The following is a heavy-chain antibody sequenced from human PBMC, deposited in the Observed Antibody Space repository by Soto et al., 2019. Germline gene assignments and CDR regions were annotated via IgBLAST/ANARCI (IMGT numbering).Heavy chain of an antibody. CDR1: GGPISSSSYY. D-gene: IGHD3-22*01. J-gene: IGHJ3*02. CDR3: ARQGNYYDSSGYPDDAFDI. CDR2: IYYSGST. Sequence: SETLSLTCTVSGGPISSSSYYWGWIRQPPGKGLEWIGSIYYSGSTYYNPSLKSRVTISVDTSKNQFSLKLSSVTAADTAVYYCARQGNYYDSSGYPDDAFDIWGQGTMVTVSS. V-gene: IGHV4-39*01.